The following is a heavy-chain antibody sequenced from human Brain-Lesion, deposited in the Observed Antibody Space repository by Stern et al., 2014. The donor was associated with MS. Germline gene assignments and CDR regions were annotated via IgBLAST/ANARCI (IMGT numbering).Heavy chain of an antibody. V-gene: IGHV1-2*04. Sequence: VQLVQSGAEVKKPGASVRVSCEASGNSFTHFYIHWVRQAPGQGLEWMGWINPNSGGTKFAQKFQGWVTITRDTSMTTAYMEVTSLTSDDTAVYYCARGGRYYADYLGQGTLVTVSS. D-gene: IGHD2-2*01. J-gene: IGHJ4*02. CDR1: GNSFTHFY. CDR2: INPNSGGT. CDR3: ARGGRYYADY.